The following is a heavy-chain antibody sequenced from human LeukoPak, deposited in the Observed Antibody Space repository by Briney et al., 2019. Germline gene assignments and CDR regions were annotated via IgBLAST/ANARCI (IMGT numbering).Heavy chain of an antibody. V-gene: IGHV4-4*09. Sequence: SETLSLTCTVSGGSISSYYWSWIRQPPGKGLEWIGYIYTSGSTNYNPSLKSRVTISVDTSQNQFSLKLSSVTAADTAVYYCARQGTQYSYGYNWFDPWGQGTLVTVSS. CDR3: ARQGTQYSYGYNWFDP. CDR2: IYTSGST. J-gene: IGHJ5*02. D-gene: IGHD5-18*01. CDR1: GGSISSYY.